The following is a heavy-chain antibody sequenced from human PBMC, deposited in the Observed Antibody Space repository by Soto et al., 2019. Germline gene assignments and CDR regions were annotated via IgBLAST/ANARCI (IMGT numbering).Heavy chain of an antibody. V-gene: IGHV3-30*18. CDR3: AKDAPQGAAHDY. CDR1: GFTFSSYG. Sequence: QVQLVESGGGVVQPGRSLRLSCAASGFTFSSYGMHWVRQAPGKGLEWVAVISYDGSNKYYADSVKGRFTISRDNSKNTLYLQMNSLRAEDTAVYYCAKDAPQGAAHDYWGQGTLVTVSS. D-gene: IGHD1-26*01. CDR2: ISYDGSNK. J-gene: IGHJ4*02.